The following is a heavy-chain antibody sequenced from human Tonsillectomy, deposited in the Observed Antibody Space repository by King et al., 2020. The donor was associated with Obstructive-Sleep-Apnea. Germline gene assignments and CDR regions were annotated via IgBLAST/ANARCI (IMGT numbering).Heavy chain of an antibody. CDR2: IDYSGSS. CDR1: GGSISSYY. J-gene: IGHJ6*02. V-gene: IGHV4-59*08. CDR3: ARLTDYGMDV. Sequence: QLQESGPGLVKPSETRSLTCTVSGGSISSYYWSWIRQTPGKVLEWIGEIDYSGSSNYNPSLKSRVTLSVDTSKNQFSLKLSSVTAADTAVYYCARLTDYGMDVWGQGTTVTVSS.